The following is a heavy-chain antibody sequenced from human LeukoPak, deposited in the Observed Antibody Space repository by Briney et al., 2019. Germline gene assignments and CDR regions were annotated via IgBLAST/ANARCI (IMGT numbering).Heavy chain of an antibody. V-gene: IGHV3-33*01. CDR3: ASAAGAFDN. D-gene: IGHD6-13*01. J-gene: IGHJ3*02. CDR2: IWSDGTNK. Sequence: GTSLRLSCAASGLTFSAYGMHWVRQAPGKGLEWVAVIWSDGTNKYYAESVRGRFTISRDNSKNTLYLQMNTLIIEDTAVNYCASAAGAFDNWGQGTMITVSS. CDR1: GLTFSAYG.